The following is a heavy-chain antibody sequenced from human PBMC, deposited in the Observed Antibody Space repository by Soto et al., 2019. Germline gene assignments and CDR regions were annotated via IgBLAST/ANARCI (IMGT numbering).Heavy chain of an antibody. CDR3: ATNSGYDPYYFAF. V-gene: IGHV1-69*12. CDR1: GDTFSSNA. J-gene: IGHJ4*02. D-gene: IGHD5-12*01. Sequence: QVQLVQSGAEVKKPGSSVKVSCKASGDTFSSNAISWVRQAPGQGLEWMGGIIPLFGTANYAQKFQGRVTITADDSTSTGYMELRSLSSEDVAVYYCATNSGYDPYYFAFWGQGTLVTVSS. CDR2: IIPLFGTA.